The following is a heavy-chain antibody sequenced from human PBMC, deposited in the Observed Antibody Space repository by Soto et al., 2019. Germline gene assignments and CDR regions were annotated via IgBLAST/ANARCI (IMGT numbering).Heavy chain of an antibody. J-gene: IGHJ5*02. CDR1: GYTFTSYA. D-gene: IGHD1-26*01. CDR2: INAGNGNT. CDR3: ARAGHEGAKGTDWFDP. Sequence: ASVKVSCKASGYTFTSYAMHWVRQAPGQRLEWMGWINAGNGNTKYSQKFQGRVTITRDTSASTAYMELSSLRSEDTAVYYCARAGHEGAKGTDWFDPWGQGTLVTVSS. V-gene: IGHV1-3*01.